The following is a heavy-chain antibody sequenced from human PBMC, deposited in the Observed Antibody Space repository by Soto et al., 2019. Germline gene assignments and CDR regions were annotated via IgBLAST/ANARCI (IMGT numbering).Heavy chain of an antibody. J-gene: IGHJ4*02. V-gene: IGHV4-30-2*01. Sequence: PSETLSLTCAVSGGSISSGGYSWSWIRQPPGKGLEWIGYIYHSGSTYYNPSLKSRVTISVDRSKNQFSLKLSSVTAADTAVYYCARVVSPAHDFWSGYYMGGPFDYRGQGTLVTVSS. CDR1: GGSISSGGYS. D-gene: IGHD3-3*01. CDR3: ARVVSPAHDFWSGYYMGGPFDY. CDR2: IYHSGST.